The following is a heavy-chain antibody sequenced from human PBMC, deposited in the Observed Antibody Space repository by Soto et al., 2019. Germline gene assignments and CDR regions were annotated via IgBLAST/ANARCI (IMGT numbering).Heavy chain of an antibody. V-gene: IGHV4-59*01. CDR1: GGSISSYY. Sequence: SETLSLTCTVSGGSISSYYWSWIRQPPGKGLEWIGYIYYSGSTNYNPSLKSRVTISVDTSKNQFSLKLSSVTAAYTAVYYCAKAVFGELFYNWFDPRRQGTLVPVSS. CDR3: AKAVFGELFYNWFDP. CDR2: IYYSGST. J-gene: IGHJ5*02. D-gene: IGHD3-10*02.